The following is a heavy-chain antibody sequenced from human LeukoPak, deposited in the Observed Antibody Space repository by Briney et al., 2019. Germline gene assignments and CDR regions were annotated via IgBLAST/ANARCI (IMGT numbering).Heavy chain of an antibody. CDR2: IYYSGST. CDR1: GGSISSSYYY. Sequence: SETLSLTCTVSGGSISSSYYYWGWIRQPPGKGLEWIGSIYYSGSTYYNPSLKSRVTISVDTSKNQFSLKLRSVTAADTAVYYCARETYSSSSGGIDYWGQGTLVTVSS. CDR3: ARETYSSSSGGIDY. J-gene: IGHJ4*02. D-gene: IGHD6-6*01. V-gene: IGHV4-39*01.